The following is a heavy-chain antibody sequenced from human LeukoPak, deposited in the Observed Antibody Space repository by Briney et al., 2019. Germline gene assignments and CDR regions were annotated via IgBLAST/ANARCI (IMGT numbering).Heavy chain of an antibody. J-gene: IGHJ4*02. CDR1: GFTFSNYS. V-gene: IGHV3-48*04. CDR2: ISSITSTI. D-gene: IGHD6-19*01. CDR3: ARGGSSGWYEDVDY. Sequence: GGSLRLSCATSGFTFSNYSMNWVRQAPGKGLEWVSYISSITSTIYYADSVKGRFTISRDNAKNSLYLQMNSLRAEDTAVYYCARGGSSGWYEDVDYWGQGTLVTVSS.